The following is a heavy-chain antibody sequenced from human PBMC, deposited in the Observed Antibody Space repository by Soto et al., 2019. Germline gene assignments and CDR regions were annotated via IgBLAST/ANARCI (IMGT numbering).Heavy chain of an antibody. D-gene: IGHD3-22*01. CDR1: GGSISSGDYY. J-gene: IGHJ4*02. CDR2: IYYSGST. CDR3: ARAHEDHSDYYDSSGYYPWYFDY. Sequence: PSTTLSLTCTFSGGSISSGDYYWSWIRQPPGKGLEWIGYIYYSGSTYYNPSLKSRVTISVDTSKNQFSLKLSSVTAADTAVYYCARAHEDHSDYYDSSGYYPWYFDYWGQGTLVTVSS. V-gene: IGHV4-30-4*01.